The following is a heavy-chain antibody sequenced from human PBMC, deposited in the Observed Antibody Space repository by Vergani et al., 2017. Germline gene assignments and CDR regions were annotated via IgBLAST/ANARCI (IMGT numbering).Heavy chain of an antibody. CDR1: GFTFSSYG. CDR2: IWYDGSNK. D-gene: IGHD2-2*01. Sequence: QVQLVESGGGVVQPGRSLRLSCAASGFTFSSYGMHWVRQAPGKGLEWVAVIWYDGSNKYYADSVKGRFTISRDNSKNTLYLQMNSLRAEDTAVYYCARDDGDPAALYYYYMDVWGKGTTVTVSS. V-gene: IGHV3-33*01. CDR3: ARDDGDPAALYYYYMDV. J-gene: IGHJ6*03.